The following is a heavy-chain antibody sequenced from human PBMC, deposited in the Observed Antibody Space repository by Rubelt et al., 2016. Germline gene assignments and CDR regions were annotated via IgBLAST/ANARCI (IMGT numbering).Heavy chain of an antibody. J-gene: IGHJ5*02. V-gene: IGHV4-34*01. Sequence: QVQLQQWGAGLLKPSETLSLTCAVYGGSFSGYYWSWIRQPPGKGLEWIGEINHRGSTNYNPSLKSRVTISLDTSKNHFSLRLTAVTAAETAVYHCAREIMMGLQPLDWFDTWGQGTLVTVSS. D-gene: IGHD3-16*01. CDR3: AREIMMGLQPLDWFDT. CDR2: INHRGST. CDR1: GGSFSGYY.